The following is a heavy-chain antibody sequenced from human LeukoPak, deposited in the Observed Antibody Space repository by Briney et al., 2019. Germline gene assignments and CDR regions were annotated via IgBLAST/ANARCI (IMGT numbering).Heavy chain of an antibody. D-gene: IGHD3-10*01. CDR2: IRYDGSNK. Sequence: GGSLRLSCAASGFTFSSYGMHWVRQAPGKGLEWVAFIRYDGSNKYYADSVKGRFTISRDNSKNTLYLQMNSLRAEDTAVYYCAKEGDYYGSESYRDGFDLWGQGTMVTVSS. J-gene: IGHJ3*01. CDR3: AKEGDYYGSESYRDGFDL. V-gene: IGHV3-30*02. CDR1: GFTFSSYG.